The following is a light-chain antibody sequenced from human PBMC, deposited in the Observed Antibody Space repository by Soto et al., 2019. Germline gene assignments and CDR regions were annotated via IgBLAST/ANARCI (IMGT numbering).Light chain of an antibody. Sequence: QSVLTQPASVSGSPGQSITISCTGTSSDVGGYNYFSWYQHHPGKAPKLMIYDVSNRPSGVSNRFSGSKSGNTASLTISGLQPEDEADCYCSSYTTSNTRQIVLGTGTKVTVL. CDR1: SSDVGGYNY. CDR2: DVS. CDR3: SSYTTSNTRQIV. V-gene: IGLV2-14*03. J-gene: IGLJ1*01.